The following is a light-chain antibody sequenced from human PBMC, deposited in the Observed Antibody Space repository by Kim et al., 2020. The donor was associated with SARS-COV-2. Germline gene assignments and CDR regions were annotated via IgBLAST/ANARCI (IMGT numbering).Light chain of an antibody. CDR1: TAIIGGQD. CDR2: RGD. CDR3: AAWDDTLSGPV. Sequence: GDRIMFSCYGNTAIIGGQDVAWYEHLPGAATEGLVYRGDQRPSGVPARFSGSKSGTPASLAISGLGSDDEAEYCCAAWDDTLSGPVFGGGTQLTVL. J-gene: IGLJ3*02. V-gene: IGLV1-47*01.